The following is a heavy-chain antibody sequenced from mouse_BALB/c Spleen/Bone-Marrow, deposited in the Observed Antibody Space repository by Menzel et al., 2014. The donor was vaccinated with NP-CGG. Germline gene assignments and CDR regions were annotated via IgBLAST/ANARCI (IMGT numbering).Heavy chain of an antibody. D-gene: IGHD2-3*01. CDR3: TRDLYDGYSYYAMDY. CDR1: GFTFSSYT. CDR2: ISSVGIYT. Sequence: EVKLVESGGGLVKPGGSLKLSCAASGFTFSSYTMSWVRQTPEKRLEWVATISSVGIYTYYPDSVKGRFTISRDNAKNTLCLQMSSLKSEDTAMYYCTRDLYDGYSYYAMDYWGQGTSVTVSS. J-gene: IGHJ4*01. V-gene: IGHV5-6-4*01.